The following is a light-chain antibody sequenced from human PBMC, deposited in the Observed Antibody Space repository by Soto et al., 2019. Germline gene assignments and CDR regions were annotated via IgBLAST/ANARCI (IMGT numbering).Light chain of an antibody. V-gene: IGLV2-8*01. CDR1: SSDVGGYNY. J-gene: IGLJ1*01. CDR2: EVN. Sequence: QSALTQPASVSGSPGQSITISCTGTSSDVGGYNYVSWYQQHPGKAPKLMIYEVNKRPSGVPDRFSGSKSGNTASLTVSGLQAEDEADYYCQSYESSSLSGFVFGSGTKLTVL. CDR3: QSYESSSLSGFV.